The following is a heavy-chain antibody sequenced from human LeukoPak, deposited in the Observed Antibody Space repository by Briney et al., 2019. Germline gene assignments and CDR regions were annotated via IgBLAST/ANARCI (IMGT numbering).Heavy chain of an antibody. D-gene: IGHD3-22*01. CDR2: INPDSGGT. Sequence: ASVKVSCKTSGGTFNNSAISWVRQAPGQGLEWMGWINPDSGGTNYAQKFQGRVTMTRDTSISTAYMELSRLRSDDTAVYYCARDFYDNSGYLPSYWGQGTLVTVSS. V-gene: IGHV1-2*02. J-gene: IGHJ4*02. CDR3: ARDFYDNSGYLPSY. CDR1: GGTFNNSA.